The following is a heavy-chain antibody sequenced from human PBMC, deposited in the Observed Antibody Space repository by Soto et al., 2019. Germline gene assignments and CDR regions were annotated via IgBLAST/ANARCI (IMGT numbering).Heavy chain of an antibody. CDR2: ISYDGSNK. D-gene: IGHD4-4*01. CDR3: AKDRHDYSTYFDH. V-gene: IGHV3-30*18. J-gene: IGHJ4*02. Sequence: QVQLVESGGGVVQPGRSLRLSCAASGFTFSSYGMHWVRQAPGKGLEWVTVISYDGSNKYYVDSVKGRVTISRDNSETTLNLEMNILRAEDTAVYYCAKDRHDYSTYFDHWGQGTLVTVSS. CDR1: GFTFSSYG.